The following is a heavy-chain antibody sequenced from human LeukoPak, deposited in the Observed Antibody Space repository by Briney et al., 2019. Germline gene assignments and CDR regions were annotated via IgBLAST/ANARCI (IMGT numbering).Heavy chain of an antibody. Sequence: PGGSLRLSCAASGFTFSSYGMHWVRQAPGKGLEWVAVISYDGSNKYYADSVKGRFTISRDNSKNTLYLQMNSLRAEDTAVYYCAKDFADVEMDIDYWGQGTLVTVSS. CDR2: ISYDGSNK. V-gene: IGHV3-30*18. CDR3: AKDFADVEMDIDY. J-gene: IGHJ4*02. D-gene: IGHD5-24*01. CDR1: GFTFSSYG.